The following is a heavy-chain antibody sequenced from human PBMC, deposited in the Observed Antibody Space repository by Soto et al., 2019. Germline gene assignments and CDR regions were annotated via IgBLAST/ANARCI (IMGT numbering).Heavy chain of an antibody. V-gene: IGHV1-18*01. CDR1: GYTFTSYG. J-gene: IGHJ3*02. CDR2: INTYNGYT. CDR3: ARETYGSGSYHSAFDI. D-gene: IGHD3-10*01. Sequence: QVHLVQSGTEVKKPGASVKVSCKASGYTFTSYGITWVRQAPGQGLEWMGWINTYNGYTNFAQSVQGRVTMTTDTSTSTAYMELRSLRSDDTAVYYCARETYGSGSYHSAFDIWGQGTKVAVSS.